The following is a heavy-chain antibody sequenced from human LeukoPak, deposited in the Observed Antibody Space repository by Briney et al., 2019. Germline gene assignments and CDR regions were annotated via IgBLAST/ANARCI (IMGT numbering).Heavy chain of an antibody. Sequence: SETLSLTCAVYGGSFSGYYWSWIRQPPGTGLEWIGEINHSGSTNYNPSLKSRVTISVDTAKNQFSLKLRSVTAADTAVYYCARQPKSCTPGVFITGKACWFDPWGQGTLVIVST. J-gene: IGHJ5*01. D-gene: IGHD3-10*01. CDR3: ARQPKSCTPGVFITGKACWFDP. V-gene: IGHV4-34*01. CDR1: GGSFSGYY. CDR2: INHSGST.